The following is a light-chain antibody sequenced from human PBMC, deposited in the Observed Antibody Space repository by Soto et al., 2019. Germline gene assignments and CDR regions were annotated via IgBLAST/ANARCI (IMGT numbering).Light chain of an antibody. Sequence: EIVLTQSPATLSMPPGKRATLSCISSQSVSSSYLAWYEQKPGQAPRLLIYGASSRATGIPDRFRGSGSGRDFTLNISRLEPEDFAVYYCLPYGSSPVTFGQGTRL. V-gene: IGKV3-20*01. CDR1: QSVSSSY. CDR3: LPYGSSPVT. CDR2: GAS. J-gene: IGKJ5*01.